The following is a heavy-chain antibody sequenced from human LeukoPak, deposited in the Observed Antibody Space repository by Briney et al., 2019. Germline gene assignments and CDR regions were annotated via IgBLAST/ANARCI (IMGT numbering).Heavy chain of an antibody. J-gene: IGHJ5*02. Sequence: SQTLSLTCTVSGGSISSGGYYWSWIRQHPGKGLEWIGYIYYSGSTYYNPSLRSRVTISVDTSKNQFSLKLSSVTAADTAVYYCARTGIAVFRRWFDPWGQGTLVTVSS. CDR2: IYYSGST. CDR3: ARTGIAVFRRWFDP. CDR1: GGSISSGGYY. D-gene: IGHD6-19*01. V-gene: IGHV4-31*03.